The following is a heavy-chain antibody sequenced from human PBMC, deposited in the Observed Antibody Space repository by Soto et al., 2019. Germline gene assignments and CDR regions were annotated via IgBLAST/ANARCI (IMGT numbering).Heavy chain of an antibody. CDR1: GFTFSSYG. J-gene: IGHJ6*02. CDR3: ARHFVYSGYQYYYYYYGMDV. CDR2: IYYSGST. D-gene: IGHD5-12*01. V-gene: IGHV4-59*05. Sequence: LRLSCAASGFTFSSYGMHWVRQAPGKGLEWIGSIYYSGSTYYNPSLKSRVTISVDTSKNQFSLKLSSVTAADTAVYYCARHFVYSGYQYYYYYYGMDVWGQGTTVTVS.